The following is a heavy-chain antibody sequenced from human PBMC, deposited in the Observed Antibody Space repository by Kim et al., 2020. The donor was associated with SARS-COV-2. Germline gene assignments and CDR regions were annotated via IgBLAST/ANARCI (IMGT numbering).Heavy chain of an antibody. CDR1: GGSISSGGYY. V-gene: IGHV4-31*03. J-gene: IGHJ4*02. Sequence: SETLSLTCTVSGGSISSGGYYWSWIRQHPGKGLEWIGYIYDSGSTYYNPSLKSRVTMSVDTSKNRFSLKLNSVTAADTAVYYCARVGYSSSWFVSGYFDYWCQGTLVTVSS. CDR3: ARVGYSSSWFVSGYFDY. D-gene: IGHD6-13*01. CDR2: IYDSGST.